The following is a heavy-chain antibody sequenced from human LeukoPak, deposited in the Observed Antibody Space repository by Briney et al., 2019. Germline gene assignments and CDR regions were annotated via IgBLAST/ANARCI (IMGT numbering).Heavy chain of an antibody. CDR1: GFTFSSYS. V-gene: IGHV3-23*01. Sequence: GGSLRLSCAASGFTFSSYSMSWVRQAPGKGLEWVSAISGSGGNTYYADSVKGRFTISRDTSKNTLYLQMNSLRAEDTAVYCAAVANTGFDYWGQGPLGTVPS. J-gene: IGHJ4*02. CDR2: ISGSGGNT. D-gene: IGHD6-19*01. CDR3: AAVANTGFDY.